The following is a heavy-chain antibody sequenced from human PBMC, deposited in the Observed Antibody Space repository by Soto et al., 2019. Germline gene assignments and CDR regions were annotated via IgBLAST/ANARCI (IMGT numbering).Heavy chain of an antibody. Sequence: ESGGGLVPPGGSLRLSCAASGFTVSNNYMIWFRLPPGKGLEWVSLIYSGGTTYYADSVKGRFTISRDNSKNTLYLQMNSLRVEDTAVYYCARNGWGMATVGMWGPGTLVTVSS. D-gene: IGHD4-4*01. CDR2: IYSGGTT. J-gene: IGHJ4*02. CDR3: ARNGWGMATVGM. CDR1: GFTVSNNY. V-gene: IGHV3-53*01.